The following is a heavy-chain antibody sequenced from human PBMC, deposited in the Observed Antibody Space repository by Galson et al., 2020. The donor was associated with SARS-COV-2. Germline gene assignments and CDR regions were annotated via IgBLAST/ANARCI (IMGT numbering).Heavy chain of an antibody. D-gene: IGHD2-2*01. Sequence: ASETLSLTCTVSGGSIRTSYYFWGWTRQPPGKGLEWIGSMYYSGDTYYSASLKSRVTISIDASKNQFSLRLSSVTAADTAVYYCVMLPVRDSLHYWGQGTLVTVSS. CDR2: MYYSGDT. J-gene: IGHJ4*02. CDR3: VMLPVRDSLHY. CDR1: GGSIRTSYYF. V-gene: IGHV4-39*07.